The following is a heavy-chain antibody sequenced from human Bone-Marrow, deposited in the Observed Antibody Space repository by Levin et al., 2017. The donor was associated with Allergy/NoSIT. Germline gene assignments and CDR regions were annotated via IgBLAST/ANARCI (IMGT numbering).Heavy chain of an antibody. CDR1: GGIFHGNF. Sequence: NPSETLSLTCAVYGGIFHGNFWTWIRQPPGRGLEWIGDINHSGSTNYSPFLRSRVTISVDTSKSQFSLTLSSVTAADTAVYYCARGVQQYLSGAFDIWGQGTKVTVSS. D-gene: IGHD2-15*01. J-gene: IGHJ3*02. CDR2: INHSGST. CDR3: ARGVQQYLSGAFDI. V-gene: IGHV4-34*01.